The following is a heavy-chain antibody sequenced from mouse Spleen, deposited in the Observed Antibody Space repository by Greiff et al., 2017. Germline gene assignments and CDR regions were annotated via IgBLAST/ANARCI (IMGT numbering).Heavy chain of an antibody. V-gene: IGHV2-6-1*01. J-gene: IGHJ4*01. CDR2: IWSDGST. CDR3: ARHEGIIYAMDY. CDR1: GFSLTSYG. Sequence: VKLVESGPGLVAPSQSLSITCTISGFSLTSYGVHWVRQPPGKGLEWLVVIWSDGSTTYNSALKSRLSISKDNSKSQVFLKMNSLQTDDTAMYYCARHEGIIYAMDYWGQGTSVTVSS.